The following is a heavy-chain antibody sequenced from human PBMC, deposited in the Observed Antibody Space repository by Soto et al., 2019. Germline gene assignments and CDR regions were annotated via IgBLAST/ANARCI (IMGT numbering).Heavy chain of an antibody. Sequence: SETLSLTCSVSGGSISSSDYYWGWIRQPPGKGLEWIGSIYYSGSTYYNPSLKGRVTISVDTSKNQFSLKLSSVTAADTAVYYCSRKSGSAYYFDFWGQGTLVTVSS. V-gene: IGHV4-39*01. CDR2: IYYSGST. CDR3: SRKSGSAYYFDF. CDR1: GGSISSSDYY. D-gene: IGHD3-16*01. J-gene: IGHJ4*02.